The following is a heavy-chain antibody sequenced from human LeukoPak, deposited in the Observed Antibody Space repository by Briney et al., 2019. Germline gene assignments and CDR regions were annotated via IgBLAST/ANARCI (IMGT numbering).Heavy chain of an antibody. Sequence: GGSLRLSCAASGFTFSSYSMNWVRQAPGKGLEWVSSISSSSSCIYYADSVKGRFTISRDNAKNSLYLQMNSLRAEDMALYYCAKADYYDSSGPFDYWGQGTLVTVSS. CDR2: ISSSSSCI. D-gene: IGHD3-22*01. CDR3: AKADYYDSSGPFDY. CDR1: GFTFSSYS. V-gene: IGHV3-21*04. J-gene: IGHJ4*02.